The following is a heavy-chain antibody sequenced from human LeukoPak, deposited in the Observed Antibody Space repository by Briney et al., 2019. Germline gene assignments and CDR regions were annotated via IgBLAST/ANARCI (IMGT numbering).Heavy chain of an antibody. CDR1: GFSFSSYA. Sequence: GGSLRLSCAASGFSFSSYAMSWVRQAPGKGLEWVSAILGSGGSTYYADSVKGRFTISRDNSKNTLYLQMNSLRAEDTAVYYCAKEGFYCSGGSCYSFYYYYMDVWGKGATVTVSS. CDR3: AKEGFYCSGGSCYSFYYYYMDV. V-gene: IGHV3-23*01. D-gene: IGHD2-15*01. CDR2: ILGSGGST. J-gene: IGHJ6*03.